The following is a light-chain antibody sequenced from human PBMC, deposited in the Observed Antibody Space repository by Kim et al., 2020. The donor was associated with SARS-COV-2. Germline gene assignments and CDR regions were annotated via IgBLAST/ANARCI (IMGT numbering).Light chain of an antibody. J-gene: IGKJ3*01. CDR2: SAS. CDR3: KNYYSATFN. Sequence: DIQMTQSPSSLSASVGDRVTITCRASQGITNYLAWYQQKPGKSPNLLIYSASTLQSGAPSRFSGSGSGTDFTLTITSLQPEDVATYYGKNYYSATFNFGPGTKVDIK. V-gene: IGKV1-27*01. CDR1: QGITNY.